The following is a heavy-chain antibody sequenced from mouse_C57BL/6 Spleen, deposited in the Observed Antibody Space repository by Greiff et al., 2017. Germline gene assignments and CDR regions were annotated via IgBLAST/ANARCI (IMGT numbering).Heavy chain of an antibody. Sequence: VQGVESGPGLVAPSQSLSITCTVSGFSLTSYAISWVRQPPGKGLEWLGVIWTGGGTNYNSALNSRLSISKDNSKSQVFLKMNSLQTDDTARYYCARKGDGYYGVYFDYWGQGTTLTVSS. CDR1: GFSLTSYA. V-gene: IGHV2-9-1*01. J-gene: IGHJ2*01. CDR2: IWTGGGT. D-gene: IGHD2-3*01. CDR3: ARKGDGYYGVYFDY.